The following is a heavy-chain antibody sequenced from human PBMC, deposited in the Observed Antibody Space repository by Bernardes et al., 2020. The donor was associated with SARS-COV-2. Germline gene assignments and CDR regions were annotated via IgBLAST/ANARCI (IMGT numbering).Heavy chain of an antibody. CDR3: ASRHSSFAFYGLDV. Sequence: ASVKVSCKTSGYTFIDFYIHWLRQAPGQRLEWMGWINPKSGGTNYAQKFQGRVTMTRDTSSSTVYMELNWLRVDDTAMYYCASRHSSFAFYGLDVWGQGTTVIVSS. CDR2: INPKSGGT. J-gene: IGHJ6*02. CDR1: GYTFIDFY. V-gene: IGHV1-2*02. D-gene: IGHD6-19*01.